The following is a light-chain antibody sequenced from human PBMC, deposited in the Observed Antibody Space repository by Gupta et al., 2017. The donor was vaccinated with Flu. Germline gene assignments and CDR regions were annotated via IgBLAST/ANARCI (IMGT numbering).Light chain of an antibody. Sequence: QSVLAQPPSASGTPGQRVTISCSGRSSNIGSNAVNWYQQVPGTAPKLLIYGNDRRPSGVPDRFSGSKSGTSASLAIGGLQSEDEADYYCAAWDDSLNGHYVFGTGTKVTAL. CDR3: AAWDDSLNGHYV. V-gene: IGLV1-44*01. CDR2: GND. CDR1: SSNIGSNA. J-gene: IGLJ1*01.